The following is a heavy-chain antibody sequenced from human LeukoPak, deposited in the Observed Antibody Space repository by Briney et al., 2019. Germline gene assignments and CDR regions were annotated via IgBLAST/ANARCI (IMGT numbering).Heavy chain of an antibody. J-gene: IGHJ3*02. V-gene: IGHV1-3*01. Sequence: ASVTVSFTASGYTFTSYAIHWVRQAPGQRLEWMGWINAGNGNTKYSQRFQGRVTITRDTSASTAYMGLSSLRSEDTAVYYCAREHDFWSPYAFDIWGQGTMVTVSS. CDR2: INAGNGNT. CDR3: AREHDFWSPYAFDI. CDR1: GYTFTSYA. D-gene: IGHD3-3*01.